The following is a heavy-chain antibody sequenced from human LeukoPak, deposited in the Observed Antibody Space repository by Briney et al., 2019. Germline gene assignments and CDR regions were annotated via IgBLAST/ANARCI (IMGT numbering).Heavy chain of an antibody. D-gene: IGHD3-22*01. CDR3: ARLLYDISGYSHFDY. CDR2: IYSSGST. CDR1: GGSISSYY. J-gene: IGHJ4*02. Sequence: SETLSHTCTVSGGSISSYYWSWVREPAGKGLEWIGRIYSSGSTNYNPSLKSRVTMSVDTSKNQFSLKLNSVTAADTAIYYCARLLYDISGYSHFDYWGQGTLVTVSS. V-gene: IGHV4-4*07.